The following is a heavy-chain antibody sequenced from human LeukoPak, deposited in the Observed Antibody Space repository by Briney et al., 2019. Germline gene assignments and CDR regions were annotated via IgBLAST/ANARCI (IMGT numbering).Heavy chain of an antibody. CDR1: GFTFSSYS. D-gene: IGHD2-8*01. Sequence: GGSLRLSCAASGFTFSSYSMNWVRQAPGKGLEWVSSISSSSSYIYYADSVKGRFTISRDNAKNSLYLQMNSLRAEDTAVYYCARAYCTNGVCYKGMDVWGQGTTVTVSS. J-gene: IGHJ6*02. CDR3: ARAYCTNGVCYKGMDV. CDR2: ISSSSSYI. V-gene: IGHV3-21*01.